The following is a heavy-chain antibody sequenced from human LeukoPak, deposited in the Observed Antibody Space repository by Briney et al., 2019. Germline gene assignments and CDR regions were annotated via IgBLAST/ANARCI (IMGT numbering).Heavy chain of an antibody. Sequence: GGSLRLSCAASGFTVSSNFMSWVRQAPGKGLEWVSVIYGGGTTYYADSVKGRFTVSRDNSQNTLYLQMNSLRAEDTAVYYCTKDPNGDYVGAFDPWGQGTLVTVSS. J-gene: IGHJ5*02. V-gene: IGHV3-53*01. CDR2: IYGGGTT. D-gene: IGHD4-17*01. CDR1: GFTVSSNF. CDR3: TKDPNGDYVGAFDP.